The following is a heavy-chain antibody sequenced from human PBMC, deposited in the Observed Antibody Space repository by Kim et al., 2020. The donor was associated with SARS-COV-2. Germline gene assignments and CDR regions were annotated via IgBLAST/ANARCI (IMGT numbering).Heavy chain of an antibody. Sequence: GPFTISRDNAKNSLYLQMNSLRAEDTAVYYCARVPELAVAGYYYYYYMDVWGKGTTVTVSS. J-gene: IGHJ6*03. CDR3: ARVPELAVAGYYYYYYMDV. D-gene: IGHD6-19*01. V-gene: IGHV3-7*04.